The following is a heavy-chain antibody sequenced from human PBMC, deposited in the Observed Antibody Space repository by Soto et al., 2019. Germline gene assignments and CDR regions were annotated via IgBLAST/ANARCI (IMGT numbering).Heavy chain of an antibody. CDR3: ATRFDGVASDSY. Sequence: QVQLQESGPGLVKPSGTLSLTCAVSDGSISSNNWWPWVRQPPGKVLEWIGAIYHSGSTNYIPSRKSRVTISVDKSKNQFSVKLTSVTAAATAGYYCATRFDGVASDSYWGQGTLVTVSS. J-gene: IGHJ4*02. CDR1: DGSISSNNW. V-gene: IGHV4-4*02. D-gene: IGHD2-21*01. CDR2: IYHSGST.